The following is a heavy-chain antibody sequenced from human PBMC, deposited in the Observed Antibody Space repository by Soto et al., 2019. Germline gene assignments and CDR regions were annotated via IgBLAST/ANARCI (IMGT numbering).Heavy chain of an antibody. CDR1: GGSVSRSNW. Sequence: QVQLQESGPGLVKPSGTLSLTCAVSGGSVSRSNWWSWVRQSPGKGLEWMGEIYHSGSAHYNPSLQSRATISLAKSKNQFSLRLTSVTAADTAVYYCARVPGVVVAADDAFDIWGPGTRVIVSS. D-gene: IGHD2-15*01. CDR3: ARVPGVVVAADDAFDI. V-gene: IGHV4-4*02. CDR2: IYHSGSA. J-gene: IGHJ3*02.